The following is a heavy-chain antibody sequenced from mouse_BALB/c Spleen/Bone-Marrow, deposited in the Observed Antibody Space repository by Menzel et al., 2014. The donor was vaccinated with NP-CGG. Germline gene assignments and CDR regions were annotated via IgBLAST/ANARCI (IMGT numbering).Heavy chain of an antibody. V-gene: IGHV5-12-1*01. D-gene: IGHD2-10*02. CDR1: GFAFSNYD. CDR2: ISSGGGST. J-gene: IGHJ2*01. Sequence: EVMLVESGGGLVKPGGSLKLSCAASGFAFSNYDMSWVRQSPEKRLEWVAYISSGGGSTYYPDTVKGRFIISRDNVKNTLYLQMSSLKSEDTAMYYCTRHPYGTFFAYWGQGTTLTVSS. CDR3: TRHPYGTFFAY.